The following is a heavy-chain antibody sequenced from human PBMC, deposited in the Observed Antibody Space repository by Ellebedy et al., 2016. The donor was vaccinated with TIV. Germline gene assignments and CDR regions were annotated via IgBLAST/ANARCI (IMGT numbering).Heavy chain of an antibody. CDR2: IWFDGSKE. Sequence: GESLKISCAASGFTFGRYGMHWVRQAPGKGLEWVAVIWFDGSKEFYADSMKGRFTISRDDSKNEVFLQMSSLRAEDTAVYYCARPSYQLLSYYFDSWGQGTLVTVSS. D-gene: IGHD2-2*01. J-gene: IGHJ4*02. V-gene: IGHV3-33*01. CDR1: GFTFGRYG. CDR3: ARPSYQLLSYYFDS.